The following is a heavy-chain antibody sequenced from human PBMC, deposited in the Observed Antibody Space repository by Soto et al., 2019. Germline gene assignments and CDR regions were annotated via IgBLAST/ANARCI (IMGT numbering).Heavy chain of an antibody. D-gene: IGHD2-21*02. CDR1: GFSLSTGGVG. CDR3: VHSRCGGDCLRSYSSHYYYGMDV. V-gene: IGHV2-5*02. CDR2: IYWDNDK. J-gene: IGHJ6*02. Sequence: QITLKESGPTLVKPTQTLTLTCTFSGFSLSTGGVGVGWIRQPPGKALEWLALIYWDNDKRYSPSLKSRLTVTQDTSKNQVVLTMTTMDPVDTATYYCVHSRCGGDCLRSYSSHYYYGMDVWGQGTTVTVFS.